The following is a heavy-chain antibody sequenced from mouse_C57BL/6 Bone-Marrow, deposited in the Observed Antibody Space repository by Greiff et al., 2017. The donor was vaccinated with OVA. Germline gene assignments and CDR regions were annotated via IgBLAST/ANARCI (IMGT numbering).Heavy chain of an antibody. Sequence: EVQLQQSGTVLARPGASVKMSCKTSGYTFTSYWMHWVKQRPGQGLEWIGAIYPGNSDTSYNQKFKGKAKLTAVTSASTAYMERSSLTNEDSAVYYCTRWGQLRLRYYFDYWGQGTTLTVSS. CDR1: GYTFTSYW. J-gene: IGHJ2*01. V-gene: IGHV1-5*01. CDR3: TRWGQLRLRYYFDY. D-gene: IGHD3-2*02. CDR2: IYPGNSDT.